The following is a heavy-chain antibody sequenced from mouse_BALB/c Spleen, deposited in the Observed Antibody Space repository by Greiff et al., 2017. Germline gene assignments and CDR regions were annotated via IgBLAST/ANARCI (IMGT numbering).Heavy chain of an antibody. CDR3: ARRSIHYYGYDAMDY. D-gene: IGHD1-2*01. J-gene: IGHJ4*01. CDR1: GFDFSRYW. CDR2: INPDSSTI. Sequence: EVKLLESGGGLVQPGGSLKLSCAASGFDFSRYWMSWVRQAPGKGLEWIGEINPDSSTINYTPSLKDKFIISRDNAKNTLYLQMSKVRSEDTALYYCARRSIHYYGYDAMDYWGQGTSVTVSS. V-gene: IGHV4-1*02.